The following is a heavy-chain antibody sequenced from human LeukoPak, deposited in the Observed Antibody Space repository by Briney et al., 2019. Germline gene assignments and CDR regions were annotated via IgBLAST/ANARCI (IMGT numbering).Heavy chain of an antibody. CDR2: FDPEDGET. D-gene: IGHD5-18*01. J-gene: IGHJ4*02. V-gene: IGHV1-24*01. CDR3: ATDGGYSYGFDY. CDR1: GYTLTELS. Sequence: ASVKVSCKVSGYTLTELSMHWVRQAPGKGLEWMGGFDPEDGETIYAQKFQGRVTMTEDTSTDAAYMELSSLRSEDTAVYYCATDGGYSYGFDYWGQGTLVTVSS.